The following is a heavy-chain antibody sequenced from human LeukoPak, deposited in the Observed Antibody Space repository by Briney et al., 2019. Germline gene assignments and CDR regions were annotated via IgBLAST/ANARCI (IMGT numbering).Heavy chain of an antibody. CDR2: VIPTLGIG. Sequence: SVKVSCKASGGTFSSYTTSWVRQAPGQGLEWKGRVIPTLGIGNYAQKYQGRVTITADKSTSTAYMALSSLRTEDTPVYYCARDRGDYYDSSGYYYVSYWGQGTLVTVSS. D-gene: IGHD3-22*01. CDR3: ARDRGDYYDSSGYYYVSY. J-gene: IGHJ4*02. V-gene: IGHV1-69*04. CDR1: GGTFSSYT.